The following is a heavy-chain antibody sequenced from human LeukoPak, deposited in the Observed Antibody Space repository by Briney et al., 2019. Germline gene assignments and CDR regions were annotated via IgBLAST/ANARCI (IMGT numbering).Heavy chain of an antibody. J-gene: IGHJ3*02. V-gene: IGHV3-9*01. D-gene: IGHD2-2*01. CDR2: ISWNSGSI. Sequence: GGSLRLSCAASGFTFDDYAMHWVRQAPGKGLEWVSGISWNSGSIGYADSVKGRFTISRDNAKNSLYLQMNSLRAEDTALYYCAKKTSWSDAFDIWGQGTMVTVSS. CDR3: AKKTSWSDAFDI. CDR1: GFTFDDYA.